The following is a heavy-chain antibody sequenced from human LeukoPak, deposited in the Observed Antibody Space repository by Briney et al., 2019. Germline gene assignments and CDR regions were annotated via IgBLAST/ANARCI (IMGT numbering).Heavy chain of an antibody. J-gene: IGHJ6*02. D-gene: IGHD1-26*01. V-gene: IGHV4-59*01. CDR2: IYYNGNT. CDR3: ARGRSNYYSMDV. CDR1: GGSFSGYY. Sequence: SETLSLTCAVYGGSFSGYYWNWIRRPPGKGLEWIGYIYYNGNTNYSPSLKSRVTMSVDTSKNLFSLKVSSVTAADTAVYYCARGRSNYYSMDVWGQGTTVTVSS.